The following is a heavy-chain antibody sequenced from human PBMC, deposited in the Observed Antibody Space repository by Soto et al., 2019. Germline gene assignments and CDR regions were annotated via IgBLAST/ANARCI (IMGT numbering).Heavy chain of an antibody. D-gene: IGHD3-10*01. Sequence: EVQLLESGGGLIQPGGSLRLSCAASGFTFSSYAMSWVRQAPGKGLEWVSTFRGNGDGTYYADSVRGRFTVSRDNSENTLYLQMNGLRGGDTAIYYCAKGPDPGAFDIWGQGTMVTVSS. CDR3: AKGPDPGAFDI. J-gene: IGHJ3*02. CDR1: GFTFSSYA. CDR2: FRGNGDGT. V-gene: IGHV3-23*01.